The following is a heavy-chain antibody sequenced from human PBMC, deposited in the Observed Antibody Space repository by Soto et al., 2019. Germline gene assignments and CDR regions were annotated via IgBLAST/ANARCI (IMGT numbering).Heavy chain of an antibody. Sequence: GKSLKISSKVSVCSFTSYWMGWVRQMPGKGLEWMRIIYPGDSETRYIAGFPVQLTIAADKSSSSAYLQWSSLKASDTAMYYCAGGGSPTPTYGMDVWGQGTTVTVSS. CDR1: VCSFTSYW. CDR2: IYPGDSET. CDR3: AGGGSPTPTYGMDV. V-gene: IGHV5-51*01. D-gene: IGHD3-16*01. J-gene: IGHJ6*02.